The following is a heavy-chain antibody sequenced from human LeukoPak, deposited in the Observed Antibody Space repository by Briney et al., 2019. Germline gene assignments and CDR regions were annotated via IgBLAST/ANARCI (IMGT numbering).Heavy chain of an antibody. Sequence: PGGSLRLSCAASGFTFRSFAMNRVRQAPGKGLEWLSYISSSSSAIYYADSMKGRFTISRDNAKNSLYLQMNSLRAEDTAVYYCAKDNIAAAGTGLVDYWGQGTLVTVSS. CDR2: ISSSSSAI. J-gene: IGHJ4*02. CDR3: AKDNIAAAGTGLVDY. D-gene: IGHD6-13*01. V-gene: IGHV3-48*04. CDR1: GFTFRSFA.